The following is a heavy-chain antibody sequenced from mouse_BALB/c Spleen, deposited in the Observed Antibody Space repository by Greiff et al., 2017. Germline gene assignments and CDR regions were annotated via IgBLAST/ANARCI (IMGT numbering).Heavy chain of an antibody. CDR2: IYPGDGDT. CDR3: ARDGYYWFAY. J-gene: IGHJ3*01. D-gene: IGHD2-3*01. CDR1: GYAFSSSW. V-gene: IGHV1-82*01. Sequence: QVQLQQSGPELVKPGASVKISCKASGYAFSSSWMNWVKQRPGQGLEWIGRIYPGDGDTNYNGKFKGKATLTADKSSSTAYMQLSSLTSVDSAVYFCARDGYYWFAYWGQGTLVTVSA.